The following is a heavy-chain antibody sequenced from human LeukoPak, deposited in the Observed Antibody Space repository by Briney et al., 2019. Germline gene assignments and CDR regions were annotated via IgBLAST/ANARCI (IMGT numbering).Heavy chain of an antibody. CDR1: GYTFTGYY. D-gene: IGHD2-21*01. Sequence: GASVKVSCKASGYTFTGYYMHWVRQAPGQGLEWMGWINPNSGGTNYAQKFQGRVTMTRDTSISTAYMELSRLRSDDTAVYYCARLEYCGGDGTCYGDYWGQGILVTVSS. CDR3: ARLEYCGGDGTCYGDY. CDR2: INPNSGGT. J-gene: IGHJ4*02. V-gene: IGHV1-2*02.